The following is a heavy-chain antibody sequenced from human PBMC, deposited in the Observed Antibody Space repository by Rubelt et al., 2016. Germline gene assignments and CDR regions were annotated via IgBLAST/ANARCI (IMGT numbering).Heavy chain of an antibody. J-gene: IGHJ4*02. CDR2: IWYDGSDK. V-gene: IGHV3-33*06. D-gene: IGHD6-13*01. CDR3: AKDYSSGGYED. CDR1: GFTFSSYG. Sequence: PGRSLRLSCAASGFTFSSYGLHWVRQAPGKGLEWVAVIWYDGSDKFYADSVRGRFTISRDNSKNTLFLQMNSLTAEDTAIYYCAKDYSSGGYEDWGQGTLVTVS.